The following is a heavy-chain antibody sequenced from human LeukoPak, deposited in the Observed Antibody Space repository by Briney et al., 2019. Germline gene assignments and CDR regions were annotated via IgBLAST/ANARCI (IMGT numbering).Heavy chain of an antibody. CDR3: AKDSSGSLAEYFQH. J-gene: IGHJ1*01. V-gene: IGHV3-9*01. CDR1: GFTFDDYA. CDR2: ISWNSGSI. Sequence: GGSLRLSCAASGFTFDDYAMHWVRQAPGKGLEWVSGISWNSGSIGYADSVKGRFTISRDNAKNSLYLQMNSLRAEDTALYYCAKDSSGSLAEYFQHWGQGTLVTVSS. D-gene: IGHD3-22*01.